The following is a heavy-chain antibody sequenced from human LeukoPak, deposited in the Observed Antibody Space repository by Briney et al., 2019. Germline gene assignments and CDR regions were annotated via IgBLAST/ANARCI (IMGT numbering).Heavy chain of an antibody. D-gene: IGHD3-16*02. Sequence: SETLSLTCDVYGGSFSGYYWSWIRQPPGKGLEWIGEINHSGSTNYNPSLKSRVTISVDTSKNQFSLKLSSVTAADTAVYYCARGYRYDYVWGSYRSSYYFDYWGQGTLVTVSS. CDR2: INHSGST. V-gene: IGHV4-34*01. CDR3: ARGYRYDYVWGSYRSSYYFDY. J-gene: IGHJ4*02. CDR1: GGSFSGYY.